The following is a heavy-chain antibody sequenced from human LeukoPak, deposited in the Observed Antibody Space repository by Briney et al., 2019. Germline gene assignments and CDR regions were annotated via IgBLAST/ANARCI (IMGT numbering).Heavy chain of an antibody. J-gene: IGHJ6*03. Sequence: ASVKVSCKASGYPFTNYGISWVRQATGQGLEWMGWMNPNSGNTGYAQKFQGRVTMTRNTSISTAYMELSSLRSEDTAVYYCARGPIVYDSSGYYQPPYYYYYMDVWGKGTTVTISS. V-gene: IGHV1-8*02. CDR1: GYPFTNYG. CDR3: ARGPIVYDSSGYYQPPYYYYYMDV. D-gene: IGHD3-22*01. CDR2: MNPNSGNT.